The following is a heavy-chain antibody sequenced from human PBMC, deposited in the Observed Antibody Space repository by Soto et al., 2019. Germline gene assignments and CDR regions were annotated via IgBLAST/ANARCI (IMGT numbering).Heavy chain of an antibody. V-gene: IGHV1-18*01. D-gene: IGHD1-1*01. CDR2: ISAYNDHT. Sequence: QVQRVQSGTEVKKPGASVKVSCKASGYIMTTYGVSWVRQAPGQGLEWVGWISAYNDHTNYAQKFQGRVTMTTDTSTSTAYMELRSLRSDDTAVYYCARGTYFDYWGQGTLVTVSS. CDR1: GYIMTTYG. CDR3: ARGTYFDY. J-gene: IGHJ4*02.